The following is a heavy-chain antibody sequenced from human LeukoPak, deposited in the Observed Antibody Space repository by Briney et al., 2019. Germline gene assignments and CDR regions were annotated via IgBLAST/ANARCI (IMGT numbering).Heavy chain of an antibody. Sequence: GGSLRLSCAASRFTFSSYSMNWVRQAPGKGLEWVSYISSGNSTIYYADSVKGRFTISRDNAKNSLYQQMNSLRAEDTAVYYCARDPQPDYDILTGSPYGMDVWGQGTTVTVSS. J-gene: IGHJ6*02. CDR2: ISSGNSTI. CDR1: RFTFSSYS. D-gene: IGHD3-9*01. CDR3: ARDPQPDYDILTGSPYGMDV. V-gene: IGHV3-48*04.